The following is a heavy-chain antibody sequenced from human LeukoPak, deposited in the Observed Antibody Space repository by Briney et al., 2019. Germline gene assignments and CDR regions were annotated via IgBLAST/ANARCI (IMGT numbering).Heavy chain of an antibody. J-gene: IGHJ6*02. CDR2: IYSNGNT. CDR1: GFTFSNAG. V-gene: IGHV3-53*01. CDR3: GSSTFHYYYHGMDV. D-gene: IGHD2/OR15-2a*01. Sequence: GGSLRLSCAASGFTFSNAGMSWVRQAPGKGLEWVSGIYSNGNTYYADPVKGRFTISRDNSKSTLYLQLNSLRVEDTAVYYCGSSTFHYYYHGMDVWGQGATVTVSS.